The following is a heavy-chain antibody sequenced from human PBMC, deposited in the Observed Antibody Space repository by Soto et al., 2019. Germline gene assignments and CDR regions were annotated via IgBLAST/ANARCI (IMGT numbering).Heavy chain of an antibody. Sequence: ASVKVSCKASGYTFTSYDINWVRQATGQGLEWMGWMNTNSGNTGYAQKFQGRVTMTRNTSISTAYMELSSLRSEDTAVYYCVIWGVAVNEIGNEYYYYYYMDVWGKGTTVTVSS. V-gene: IGHV1-8*01. CDR1: GYTFTSYD. J-gene: IGHJ6*03. D-gene: IGHD3-16*01. CDR3: VIWGVAVNEIGNEYYYYYYMDV. CDR2: MNTNSGNT.